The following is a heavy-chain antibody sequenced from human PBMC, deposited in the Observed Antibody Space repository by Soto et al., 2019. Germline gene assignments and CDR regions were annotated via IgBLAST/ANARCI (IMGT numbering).Heavy chain of an antibody. Sequence: SETLSLTCTVSGGPISSSSYYWGWIRQPPGKGLEWIGSIYYSGSTYYNPSLKSRVTISVDTSKNQFSLKLSSVTAADTAVYYCARRGNKDGYNSAYWGQGTLVTVSS. CDR2: IYYSGST. D-gene: IGHD5-12*01. V-gene: IGHV4-39*01. CDR3: ARRGNKDGYNSAY. CDR1: GGPISSSSYY. J-gene: IGHJ4*02.